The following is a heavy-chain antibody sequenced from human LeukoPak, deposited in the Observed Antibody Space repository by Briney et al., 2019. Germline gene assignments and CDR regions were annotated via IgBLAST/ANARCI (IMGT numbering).Heavy chain of an antibody. CDR2: ISGSGGST. D-gene: IGHD2-15*01. V-gene: IGHV3-23*01. CDR3: AKANVVAAMADWFDP. Sequence: GGSLRLSCAASGFTFSTYSMNWVRQAPGKGLEWVSAISGSGGSTYYADSVKGRFTISRDNSKNTLYLQMNSLRAEDTAVYYCAKANVVAAMADWFDPWGQGTLVTVSS. CDR1: GFTFSTYS. J-gene: IGHJ5*02.